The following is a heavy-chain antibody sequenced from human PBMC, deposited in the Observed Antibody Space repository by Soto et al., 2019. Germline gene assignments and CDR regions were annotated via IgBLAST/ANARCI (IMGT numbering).Heavy chain of an antibody. V-gene: IGHV1-46*01. CDR3: ARSSGGVSGIIMEGTNWFAP. CDR1: GDTFTSYY. J-gene: IGHJ5*02. CDR2: SNPHSGGT. D-gene: IGHD3-16*01. Sequence: QVRLVQSGAEVKAPGASVKVSCKAPGDTFTSYYMHWVRQAPGHGLEWMGVSNPHSGGTRSAQKFQARVTMTRDMSTSTVYMEMRGLTSEDTAVYYCARSSGGVSGIIMEGTNWFAPWGHGNLVTVCS.